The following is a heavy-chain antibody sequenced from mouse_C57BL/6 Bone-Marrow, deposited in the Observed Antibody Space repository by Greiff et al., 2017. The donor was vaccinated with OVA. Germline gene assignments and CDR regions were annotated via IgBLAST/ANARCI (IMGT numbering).Heavy chain of an antibody. CDR2: IWWDDDK. CDR3: ARDDGYYLFAY. D-gene: IGHD2-3*01. CDR1: GFSLSTFGMG. Sequence: QVTLKACGPGILQPSQTLSLPCSFSGFSLSTFGMGVGWIRQPSGKGLECLAHIWWDDDKYYNPALKSRLTISKDTSKKQVFLKIANVDTADTATYYCARDDGYYLFAYWGQGTLVTVSA. J-gene: IGHJ3*01. V-gene: IGHV8-8*01.